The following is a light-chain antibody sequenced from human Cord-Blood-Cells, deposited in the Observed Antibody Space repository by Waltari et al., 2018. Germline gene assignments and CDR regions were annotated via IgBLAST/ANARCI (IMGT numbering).Light chain of an antibody. CDR3: YSTDSSGNHYV. CDR1: ALPRKY. Sequence: SYELTQPPSVSVSPGQTARITCSGNALPRKYANWYQQKSGQAPVLVIYEDSKRPAGIPERFSGSSSGTMATLTISGAQVEDEADYYCYSTDSSGNHYVFGTGTKVTVL. J-gene: IGLJ1*01. CDR2: EDS. V-gene: IGLV3-10*01.